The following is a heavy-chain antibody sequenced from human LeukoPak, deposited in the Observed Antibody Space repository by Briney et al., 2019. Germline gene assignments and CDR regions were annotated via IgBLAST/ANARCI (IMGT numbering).Heavy chain of an antibody. V-gene: IGHV3-48*03. CDR2: ISSSGSTI. CDR3: AREDYGDYAGSFDY. Sequence: GGSLRLSCAASGFTFSSYEMNWVRQAPGKGLEWVSYISSSGSTIYYADSVKGRFTISRDNAKNSLYLQMNSLRAEDTAVYYCAREDYGDYAGSFDYWGQGTLDTVSS. CDR1: GFTFSSYE. J-gene: IGHJ4*02. D-gene: IGHD4-17*01.